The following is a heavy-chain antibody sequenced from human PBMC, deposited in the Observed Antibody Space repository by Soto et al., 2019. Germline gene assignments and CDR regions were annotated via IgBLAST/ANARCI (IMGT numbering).Heavy chain of an antibody. J-gene: IGHJ4*02. CDR1: GGSFSGYY. Sequence: QVQLQQWGAGLLKPSETLSLTCAVYGGSFSGYYWSWIRQPPGKGLEWIGEINHSGSTNYNPSLKSRVTISVDTSKNQFTLKLSSVTDADTAVYYCARRRGAALWGQGTLVTVSS. CDR3: ARRRGAAL. D-gene: IGHD6-6*01. CDR2: INHSGST. V-gene: IGHV4-34*01.